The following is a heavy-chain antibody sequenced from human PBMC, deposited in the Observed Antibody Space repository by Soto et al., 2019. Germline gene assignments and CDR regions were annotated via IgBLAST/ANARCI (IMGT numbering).Heavy chain of an antibody. CDR2: INHSGST. J-gene: IGHJ4*02. D-gene: IGHD6-6*01. Sequence: PSETLSLTCAVYGGSFRGYYWSWIRQPPGKGLEWIGEINHSGSTNYNPSLKSRVTISVDTSKNQFSLKLSSVTAADTAVYYCARTSRFDSWGQGTLVTVS. CDR3: ARTSRFDS. CDR1: GGSFRGYY. V-gene: IGHV4-34*01.